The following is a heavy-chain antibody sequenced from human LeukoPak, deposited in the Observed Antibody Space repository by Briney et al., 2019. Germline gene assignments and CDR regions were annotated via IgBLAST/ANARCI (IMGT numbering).Heavy chain of an antibody. CDR2: IYYSGST. D-gene: IGHD2-2*02. Sequence: SETLSLTCTVSGGSISSSSYYWGWIRQPPGKGLEWIGSIYYSGSTYYNPSLKSRVTISVDTSKNQFSLKLSSVTAADTAVYYCARDHGVPAAIGGIWFDPWGQGTLVTVSS. CDR3: ARDHGVPAAIGGIWFDP. CDR1: GGSISSSSYY. V-gene: IGHV4-39*07. J-gene: IGHJ5*02.